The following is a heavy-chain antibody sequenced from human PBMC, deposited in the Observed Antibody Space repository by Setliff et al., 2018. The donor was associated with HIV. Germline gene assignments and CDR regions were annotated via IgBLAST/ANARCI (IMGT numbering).Heavy chain of an antibody. CDR3: AKVGGSGSYINWFGP. J-gene: IGHJ5*02. D-gene: IGHD3-10*01. Sequence: GGSLRLSCAASGFTFEDYGMSWVRQVPGKGLEWVSAISGSGGSTYYADSVKGRFTISRDNSKNTLYLQMNSLRAEDTAVYYCAKVGGSGSYINWFGPWGQGTLVTVSS. CDR2: ISGSGGST. V-gene: IGHV3-23*01. CDR1: GFTFEDYG.